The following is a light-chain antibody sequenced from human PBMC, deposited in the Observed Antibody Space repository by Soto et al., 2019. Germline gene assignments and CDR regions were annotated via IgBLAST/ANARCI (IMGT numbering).Light chain of an antibody. CDR3: AAWDDSLSGPHDV. Sequence: QSVLTQPPSASGTPGQRVTISCSGSSSNIGSNYVYWYQQLPGTAPKLLIYRNNQRPSGVPDRFSGSKSGTSASLAISGLRSEDEADYYCAAWDDSLSGPHDVFGGGTQLTVL. CDR2: RNN. CDR1: SSNIGSNY. J-gene: IGLJ7*01. V-gene: IGLV1-47*01.